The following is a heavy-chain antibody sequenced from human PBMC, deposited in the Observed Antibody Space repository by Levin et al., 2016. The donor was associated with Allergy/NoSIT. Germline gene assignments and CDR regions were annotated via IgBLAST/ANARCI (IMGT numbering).Heavy chain of an antibody. J-gene: IGHJ3*02. D-gene: IGHD3-3*01. CDR1: GGTFSRLP. CDR2: IIPMFESP. Sequence: SVKVSCKASGGTFSRLPLAWLRQAPGQGPEWMGGIIPMFESPSYAQKFKGRLTINADESTNTVYMDLTSLTYDDTAVYYCARVLGFRLLEWLAFDIWGQGTKIFVSS. CDR3: ARVLGFRLLEWLAFDI. V-gene: IGHV1-69*13.